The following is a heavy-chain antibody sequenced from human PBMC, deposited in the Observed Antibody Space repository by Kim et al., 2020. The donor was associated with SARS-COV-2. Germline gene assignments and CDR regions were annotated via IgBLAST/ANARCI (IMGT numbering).Heavy chain of an antibody. CDR2: IYYSGST. J-gene: IGHJ1*01. V-gene: IGHV4-59*08. CDR3: ARSRYYYDSSGYLAEYFQH. D-gene: IGHD3-22*01. Sequence: SETLSLTCTVSGGSISSYYWSWIRQPPGKGLGWVGYIYYSGSTNYDPSLKSRVTISVDTYKNQFSLKLSSVTAADTAVYYCARSRYYYDSSGYLAEYFQHWGQGTLVTVSS. CDR1: GGSISSYY.